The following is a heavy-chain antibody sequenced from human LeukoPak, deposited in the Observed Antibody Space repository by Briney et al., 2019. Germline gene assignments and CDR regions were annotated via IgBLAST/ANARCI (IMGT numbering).Heavy chain of an antibody. CDR3: ARARNSLDL. CDR2: IYSDGSST. CDR1: GFTFSSSW. V-gene: IGHV3-74*01. J-gene: IGHJ2*01. Sequence: PGGSLRLSCAASGFTFSSSWMHWVRHAPGKGPVWVSRIYSDGSSTRSAESVKGRFTISRDNAKRTLYLQMNSLTAEDTAVYYCARARNSLDLWGRGTLVTVSS. D-gene: IGHD1-14*01.